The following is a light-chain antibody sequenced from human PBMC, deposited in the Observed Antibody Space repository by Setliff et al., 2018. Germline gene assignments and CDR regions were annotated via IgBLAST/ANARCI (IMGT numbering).Light chain of an antibody. Sequence: LTQPPSASGTPGQRVTISCSGSSSNIGSYYVYWYQQLPGTAPRLLIYRNNQRPSGVPDRFSGSKSGTSASLAISGLRSEDDADYYCAAWDDSLSGSYVFGTGTKVPS. CDR2: RNN. V-gene: IGLV1-47*01. J-gene: IGLJ1*01. CDR3: AAWDDSLSGSYV. CDR1: SSNIGSYY.